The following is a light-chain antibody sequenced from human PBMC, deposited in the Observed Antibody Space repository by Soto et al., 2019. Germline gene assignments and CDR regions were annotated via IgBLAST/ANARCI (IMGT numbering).Light chain of an antibody. V-gene: IGLV2-23*02. CDR3: CSYAGSGALGV. Sequence: QSVLTQPASVSGSPGQSITISCTGTSRDVGYYNLVSWFRQHPGNAPKLIIYEVTKRPSGVSDRFSGSKSGNTASLTISGLQPEDEADYYCCSYAGSGALGVFGAGTRSPS. CDR1: SRDVGYYNL. CDR2: EVT. J-gene: IGLJ1*01.